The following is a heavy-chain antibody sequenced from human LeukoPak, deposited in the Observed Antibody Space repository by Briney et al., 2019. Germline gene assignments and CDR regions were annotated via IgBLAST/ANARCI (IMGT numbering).Heavy chain of an antibody. Sequence: PSETLSLTCTVSGGSISSITYYWGWIRQPPGKGLGWIGTIYFSGSTYYNPSLRSRASMSVDTSKSQFSLKLASVTAADTAMYYCARVSYTRSWYDIDYWGQGALVTVSS. D-gene: IGHD6-13*01. V-gene: IGHV4-39*07. CDR2: IYFSGST. CDR3: ARVSYTRSWYDIDY. CDR1: GGSISSITYY. J-gene: IGHJ4*02.